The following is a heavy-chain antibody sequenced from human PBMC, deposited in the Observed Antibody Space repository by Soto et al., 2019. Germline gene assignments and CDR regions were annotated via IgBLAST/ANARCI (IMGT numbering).Heavy chain of an antibody. J-gene: IGHJ2*01. Sequence: GGSLRLSCAASGFTFSSYAMHWVRQAPGKGLEWVAVISYDGSNKYYADSVKGRFTISRDNSKNTLYLQMNSLRAEDTAVYYCARGSPNWGFTHAVYWYFDLWGRGTLVTVSS. CDR1: GFTFSSYA. V-gene: IGHV3-30-3*01. D-gene: IGHD7-27*01. CDR3: ARGSPNWGFTHAVYWYFDL. CDR2: ISYDGSNK.